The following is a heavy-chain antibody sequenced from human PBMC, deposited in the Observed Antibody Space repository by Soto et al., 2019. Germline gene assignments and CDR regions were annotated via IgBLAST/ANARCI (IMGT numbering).Heavy chain of an antibody. D-gene: IGHD2-15*01. CDR1: GFTFNTHW. V-gene: IGHV3-74*01. J-gene: IGHJ4*02. Sequence: EVQLVESGGGVVQPGGSLRLSCTASGFTFNTHWMHWVRQAPGKGLVLVSRIYFDGITTNYADSVKGRLTVSRDNAKITAYLHVNTLRDDDTAVYYCARGGAMVVDYWGQGTLVTVSS. CDR3: ARGGAMVVDY. CDR2: IYFDGITT.